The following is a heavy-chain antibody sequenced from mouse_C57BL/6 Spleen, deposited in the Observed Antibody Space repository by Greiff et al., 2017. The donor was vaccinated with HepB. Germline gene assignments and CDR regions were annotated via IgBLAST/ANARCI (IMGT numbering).Heavy chain of an antibody. D-gene: IGHD1-1*01. V-gene: IGHV5-17*01. CDR2: ISSGSSTI. CDR3: ATEFITTVVATDYAMDY. CDR1: GFTFSDYG. Sequence: DVKLQESGGGLVKPGGSLKLSCAASGFTFSDYGMHWVRQAPEKGLEWVAYISSGSSTIYYADTVKGRFTISRDNAKNTLFLQMTSLRSEDTAMYYCATEFITTVVATDYAMDYWGQGTSVTVSS. J-gene: IGHJ4*01.